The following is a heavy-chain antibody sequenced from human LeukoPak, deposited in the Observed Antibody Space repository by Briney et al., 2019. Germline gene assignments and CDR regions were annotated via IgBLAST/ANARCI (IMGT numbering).Heavy chain of an antibody. J-gene: IGHJ4*02. CDR1: GGSFSGYY. Sequence: SETLSLTCAVYGGSFSGYYWSWIRQPPGKGLEWIGEINHSGSTNYNPSLKSRVTISVDTSKNQFSLKLSSVTAADTAVYYCASSGWYEGGIDWGQGTLVTVSS. V-gene: IGHV4-34*01. CDR2: INHSGST. D-gene: IGHD6-19*01. CDR3: ASSGWYEGGID.